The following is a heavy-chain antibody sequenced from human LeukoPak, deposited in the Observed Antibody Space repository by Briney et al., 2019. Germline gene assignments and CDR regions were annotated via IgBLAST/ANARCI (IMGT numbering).Heavy chain of an antibody. D-gene: IGHD4-17*01. CDR3: ARVTINSGDFLDAFDI. V-gene: IGHV4-34*01. J-gene: IGHJ3*02. CDR2: INHSGST. CDR1: GGSFSGYY. Sequence: AETLSLTCAVYGGSFSGYYWSWIRQPPGKGLEWIGEINHSGSTNYNPSLKSRVTISVDTYKNQFSLKLSSVTVADTDVYYCARVTINSGDFLDAFDIWGQGTMVTVSS.